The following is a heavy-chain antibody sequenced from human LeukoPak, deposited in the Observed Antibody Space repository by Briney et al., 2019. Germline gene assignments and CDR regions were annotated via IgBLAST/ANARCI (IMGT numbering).Heavy chain of an antibody. J-gene: IGHJ4*02. V-gene: IGHV3-9*01. Sequence: GGSLRLSCAASGFTFDDYAMHWVRQAPGKGLDWVSGISWNSGSIGYADSVKGRFTISRDNAKNSLYLQMNSLRAEDTAVYYCARGCRFDYWGQGTLVTVSS. CDR2: ISWNSGSI. CDR3: ARGCRFDY. CDR1: GFTFDDYA.